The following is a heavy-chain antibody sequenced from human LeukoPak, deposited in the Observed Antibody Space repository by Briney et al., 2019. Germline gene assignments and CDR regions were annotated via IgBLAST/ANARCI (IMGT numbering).Heavy chain of an antibody. J-gene: IGHJ5*02. CDR2: IYWNDDK. D-gene: IGHD1-26*01. CDR3: AHRRPYIGSYYGIVWFDP. CDR1: GFSLSTSGVG. Sequence: SGPTLVNPTQTLTLTFTFSGFSLSTSGVGVGWIRQPPGKALEWLSLIYWNDDKRYSPSLKSRLTITKDTSKNQVVLTMTNMDPVDTATYYCAHRRPYIGSYYGIVWFDPWGQGTLVTVSS. V-gene: IGHV2-5*01.